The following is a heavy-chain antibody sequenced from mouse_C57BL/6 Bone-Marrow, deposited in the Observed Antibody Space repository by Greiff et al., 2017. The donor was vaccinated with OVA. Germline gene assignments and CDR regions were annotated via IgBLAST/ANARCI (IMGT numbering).Heavy chain of an antibody. CDR1: GFTFSSYA. J-gene: IGHJ2*01. Sequence: EVQRVESGGGLVKPGGSLKLSCAASGFTFSSYAMSWVRQTPEKRLEWVATISDGGSYTYYPDNVKGRFTISRDNAKNNLYLQMSHLKSEDTAMYYCARGGTNGSRFDYWGQGTTLTVSS. D-gene: IGHD1-1*01. V-gene: IGHV5-4*01. CDR2: ISDGGSYT. CDR3: ARGGTNGSRFDY.